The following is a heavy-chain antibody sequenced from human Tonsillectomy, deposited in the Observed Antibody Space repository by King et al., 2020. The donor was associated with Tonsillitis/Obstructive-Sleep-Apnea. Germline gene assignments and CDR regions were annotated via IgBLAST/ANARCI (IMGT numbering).Heavy chain of an antibody. CDR1: GGSINSYY. CDR3: ARGQAGYYSGLDV. CDR2: IYYSGST. V-gene: IGHV4-59*01. Sequence: QLQESGPGLVKPSETLSLTCTVSGGSINSYYWSWIRQPPGKGLEWIGYIYYSGSTSYNPSLKSRVTVAVDTSKNQFSLKQNSVTAADTAVYYCARGQAGYYSGLDVWGQGTTVTVSS. D-gene: IGHD3-10*01. J-gene: IGHJ6*02.